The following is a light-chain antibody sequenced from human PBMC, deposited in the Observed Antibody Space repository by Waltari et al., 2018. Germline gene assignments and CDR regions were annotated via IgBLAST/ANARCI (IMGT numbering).Light chain of an antibody. CDR3: QNYNSDPWT. CDR1: QGVDIY. Sequence: DFQITQSPSSLSASVGARITITCRASQGVDIYLAWYQHKAGKAPELLVYGASTVPSGVPSRFSGSGSGTTCTLTINSLQPEDVATYYCQNYNSDPWTFGQGTRVDIK. J-gene: IGKJ1*01. V-gene: IGKV1-27*01. CDR2: GAS.